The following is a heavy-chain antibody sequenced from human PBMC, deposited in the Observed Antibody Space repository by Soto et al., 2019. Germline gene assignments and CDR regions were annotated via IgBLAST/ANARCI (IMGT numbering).Heavy chain of an antibody. V-gene: IGHV4-61*01. CDR2: IYYSGST. Sequence: SETLSLTCTVSGGSVSSGSYYWSWIRQPPGKGLEWIGYIYYSGSTNYNPSLKSRVTISVDTSKNQFSLKLSSVTAADTAVYYCARGALFGVVILGYFDYWGQGTLVTVSS. J-gene: IGHJ4*02. D-gene: IGHD3-3*01. CDR3: ARGALFGVVILGYFDY. CDR1: GGSVSSGSYY.